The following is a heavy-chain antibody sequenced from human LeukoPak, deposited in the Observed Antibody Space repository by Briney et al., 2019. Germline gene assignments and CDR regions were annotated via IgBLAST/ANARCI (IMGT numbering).Heavy chain of an antibody. J-gene: IGHJ3*02. Sequence: ASVKVSCKASGYTFTSYDINWVRQATGQGLEWMGWMNPNSGNTGYAQKFQGRVTITRNTSISTAYMELSSLRSEDTAVYYCARGRRWWELHEASDIWGQGTMVTVSS. CDR2: MNPNSGNT. D-gene: IGHD1-26*01. CDR3: ARGRRWWELHEASDI. CDR1: GYTFTSYD. V-gene: IGHV1-8*03.